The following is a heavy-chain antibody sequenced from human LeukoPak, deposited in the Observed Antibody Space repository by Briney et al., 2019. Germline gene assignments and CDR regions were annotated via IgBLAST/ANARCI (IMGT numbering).Heavy chain of an antibody. Sequence: GGSLRLSCAASGFTFSSYAMSWVRQAPGKGLEWVSVLYAGGESYYADSVLGRFTISRDNSNNTVFLEMNSLTADDTAVYFCARDSAGNQYSSGNFDLWGQGTLVTVSS. V-gene: IGHV3-23*03. CDR2: LYAGGES. J-gene: IGHJ4*02. D-gene: IGHD3-10*01. CDR3: ARDSAGNQYSSGNFDL. CDR1: GFTFSSYA.